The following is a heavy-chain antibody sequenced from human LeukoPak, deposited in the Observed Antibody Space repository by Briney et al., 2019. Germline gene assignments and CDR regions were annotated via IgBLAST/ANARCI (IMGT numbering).Heavy chain of an antibody. CDR3: ARRAGAYSHPYDY. Sequence: PGGSLRLSCTVSGFTVSSNSMSWVRQAPGKGLEWVSFIYSDNTHYSDSVKGRFTISRDNSKNTLYLQMNSLRAEDTAVYYCARRAGAYSHPYDYGGQGTLVTFSS. D-gene: IGHD4-23*01. CDR2: IYSDNT. V-gene: IGHV3-53*01. J-gene: IGHJ4*02. CDR1: GFTVSSNS.